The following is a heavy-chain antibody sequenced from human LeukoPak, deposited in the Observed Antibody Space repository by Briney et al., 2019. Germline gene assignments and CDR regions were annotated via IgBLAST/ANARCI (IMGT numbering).Heavy chain of an antibody. V-gene: IGHV1-18*01. J-gene: IGHJ4*02. Sequence: ASVKVSCKASGYTFISYGISWVRQAPGQGLEWMGWISAHNGNTNYAQKLQGRVTMTTDTSTSTAYMELRSLRSDDTAVYYCARDVVVPSPLDYWGQGTLVTVSS. CDR1: GYTFISYG. CDR3: ARDVVVPSPLDY. D-gene: IGHD2-21*01. CDR2: ISAHNGNT.